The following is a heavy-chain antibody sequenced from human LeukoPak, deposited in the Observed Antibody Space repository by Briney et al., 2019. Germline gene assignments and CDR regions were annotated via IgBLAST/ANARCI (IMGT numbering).Heavy chain of an antibody. V-gene: IGHV1-3*01. CDR3: ARDHRPQGVITVRLQDY. D-gene: IGHD3-22*01. CDR2: INAGNGNT. CDR1: GYTFTSYA. Sequence: ASVKVSCKASGYTFTSYAMHWVRQAPGQRLEWMGWINAGNGNTKYSQKFQGRVTITRDTSASTAYMELSSLRSEDTAVYYCARDHRPQGVITVRLQDYWGQGTLVTVSS. J-gene: IGHJ4*02.